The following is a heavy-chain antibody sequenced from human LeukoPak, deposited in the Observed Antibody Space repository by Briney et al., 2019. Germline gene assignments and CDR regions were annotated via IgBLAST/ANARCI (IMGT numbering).Heavy chain of an antibody. J-gene: IGHJ4*02. V-gene: IGHV4-34*01. CDR2: INHSGST. D-gene: IGHD2-2*01. CDR1: GGSFSGYY. CDR3: ARIPCCSSSTLRTDF. Sequence: SETLSLTCAVYGGSFSGYYWSWIRQPPGKGLEWIGEINHSGSTNYNPSLKSRVTISVDTSKNQFSLKLSSVTAADTAVYYCARIPCCSSSTLRTDFWGQGTLVTVSS.